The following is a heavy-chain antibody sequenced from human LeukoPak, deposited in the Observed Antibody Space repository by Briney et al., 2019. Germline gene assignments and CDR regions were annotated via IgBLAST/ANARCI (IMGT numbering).Heavy chain of an antibody. CDR3: AREDCSAGSCSHFDF. Sequence: PSETLSLTCAVYGGSFRGYYWSWIRQPPGKGLEWIGEINHSGSTNYNPSLKSRVAISVDTSKNQFSLKLSSVTAADTSVYYWAREDCSAGSCSHFDFWGQGTLVTVSS. D-gene: IGHD2-15*01. V-gene: IGHV4-34*01. CDR1: GGSFRGYY. CDR2: INHSGST. J-gene: IGHJ4*02.